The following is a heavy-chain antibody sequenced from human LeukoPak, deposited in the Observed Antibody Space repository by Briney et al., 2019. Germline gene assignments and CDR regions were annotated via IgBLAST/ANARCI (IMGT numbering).Heavy chain of an antibody. D-gene: IGHD6-13*01. CDR3: ARTRGQQLTTIDY. V-gene: IGHV1-18*01. CDR1: GYTFTNYG. J-gene: IGHJ4*02. Sequence: ASVTVSCTASGYTFTNYGISWVRQAPGQGLEWMGWISAYNGNTNYAQKLQGRVTITTDTSTSTAYMELRSLRSDDTAVYYCARTRGQQLTTIDYWGQGTLVTVSS. CDR2: ISAYNGNT.